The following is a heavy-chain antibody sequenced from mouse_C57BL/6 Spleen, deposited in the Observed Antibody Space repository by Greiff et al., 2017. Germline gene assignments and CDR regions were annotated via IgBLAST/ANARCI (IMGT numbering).Heavy chain of an antibody. Sequence: VQLQQPGAELVKPGASVKLSCKASGYTFTSYWMHWVKQRPGQGLEWIGMIHPNSGSTNYNEKFKSKATLTVDKSSSTAYMQLSSLTSEDSAVYYCARSGEFIRNYFDYWGQGTTLTVSS. V-gene: IGHV1-64*01. J-gene: IGHJ2*01. CDR2: IHPNSGST. CDR3: ARSGEFIRNYFDY. CDR1: GYTFTSYW. D-gene: IGHD1-1*01.